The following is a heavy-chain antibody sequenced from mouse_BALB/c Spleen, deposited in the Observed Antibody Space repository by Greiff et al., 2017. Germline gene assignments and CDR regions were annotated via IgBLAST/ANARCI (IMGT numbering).Heavy chain of an antibody. CDR2: ISYDGSN. D-gene: IGHD1-1*01. CDR1: GYSITSGYY. Sequence: EVQLVESGPGLVKPSQSLSLTCSVTGYSITSGYYWNWIRQFPGNKLEWMGYISYDGSNNYNPSLKNRISITRDTSKNQFFLKLNSVTTEDTATYYCASLYYSRFAYWGQGTLVTVSA. J-gene: IGHJ3*01. V-gene: IGHV3-6*02. CDR3: ASLYYSRFAY.